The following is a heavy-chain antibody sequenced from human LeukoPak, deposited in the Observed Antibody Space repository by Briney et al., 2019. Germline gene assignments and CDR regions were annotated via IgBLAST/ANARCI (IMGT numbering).Heavy chain of an antibody. Sequence: GESLKISCKGSGYSFTSYWIGWVRQMPGKGLEWMGIIYPGDSDTRYSPSFQGQVTISADKSISTAYLQWSSLKASDTAMYYCARLGYRAGRGGNGFDPWGQGTLVTVSS. D-gene: IGHD3-10*01. CDR1: GYSFTSYW. J-gene: IGHJ5*02. CDR3: ARLGYRAGRGGNGFDP. V-gene: IGHV5-51*01. CDR2: IYPGDSDT.